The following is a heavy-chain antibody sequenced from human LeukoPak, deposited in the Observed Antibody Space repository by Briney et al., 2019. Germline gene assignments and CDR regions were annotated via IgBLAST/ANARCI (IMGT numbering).Heavy chain of an antibody. D-gene: IGHD3-16*01. Sequence: GGSLRLSCAASGFTFSSYAMHWVRQAPGKGLEWVANIKQDGSEKTYVDSVKGRFTISRDNAKNSIYLQMNSLRVEDTAIYYCARDGGTDWYDPWGQGTLVSVSS. CDR1: GFTFSSYA. V-gene: IGHV3-7*01. CDR2: IKQDGSEK. CDR3: ARDGGTDWYDP. J-gene: IGHJ5*02.